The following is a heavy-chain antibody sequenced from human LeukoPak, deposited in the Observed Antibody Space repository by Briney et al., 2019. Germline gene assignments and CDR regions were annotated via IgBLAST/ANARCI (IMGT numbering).Heavy chain of an antibody. CDR3: ARSSKGIEMATIRFDP. CDR2: INHSGST. Sequence: KASETLSLTCAVYGGSFSGYYWSWIRQPSGKGLEWIGEINHSGSTNYNPSLKSRVTISVDTSKNQFSLKLSSVTAADTAVYYCARSSKGIEMATIRFDPWGQGTLVTVSS. CDR1: GGSFSGYY. J-gene: IGHJ5*02. V-gene: IGHV4-34*01. D-gene: IGHD5-24*01.